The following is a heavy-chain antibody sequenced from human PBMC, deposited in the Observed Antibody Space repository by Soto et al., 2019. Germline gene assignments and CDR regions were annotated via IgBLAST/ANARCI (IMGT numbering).Heavy chain of an antibody. V-gene: IGHV4-31*03. J-gene: IGHJ4*02. D-gene: IGHD6-13*01. Sequence: SETLSLTCTVSGGSISSGGYYWSWIRQHPGKGLEWIGYIYYSGSTYYNPSLKSRVTISEDTSKNQFSLKLSSVTAADTAVYYCARGGIAAAAPPDYWGQGTLVTVS. CDR2: IYYSGST. CDR1: GGSISSGGYY. CDR3: ARGGIAAAAPPDY.